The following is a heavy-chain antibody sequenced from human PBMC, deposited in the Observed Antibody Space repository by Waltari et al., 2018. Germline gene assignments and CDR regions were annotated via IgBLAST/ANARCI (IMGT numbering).Heavy chain of an antibody. V-gene: IGHV4-59*01. J-gene: IGHJ3*02. CDR1: GGSISRYY. D-gene: IGHD3-10*01. CDR2: IYDSGST. CDR3: ARDTIYEGGTDAFDI. Sequence: QVQLQESGPGLVKPSETLSLTCTVSGGSISRYYWSWIRQPPGKGLEWIGYIYDSGSTNYNPSLKSRVTISVDTSKNQFSLKLSSVTAADTAVYYCARDTIYEGGTDAFDIWGQGTMVTVSS.